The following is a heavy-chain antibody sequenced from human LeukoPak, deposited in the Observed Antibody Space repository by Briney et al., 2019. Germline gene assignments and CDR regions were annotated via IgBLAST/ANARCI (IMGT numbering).Heavy chain of an antibody. D-gene: IGHD6-13*01. J-gene: IGHJ4*02. V-gene: IGHV3-7*01. CDR3: ARDLVRHGTRSSPHKY. CDR2: INPDGSQK. Sequence: GGSLRLSCAASGFSFSIHWMTWVRQAPGKGLERVAKINPDGSQKYYLDSVRGRFTISRDNAKNSLYLQMNSLRAEDTAVYYCARDLVRHGTRSSPHKYWGQGTLVTVSS. CDR1: GFSFSIHW.